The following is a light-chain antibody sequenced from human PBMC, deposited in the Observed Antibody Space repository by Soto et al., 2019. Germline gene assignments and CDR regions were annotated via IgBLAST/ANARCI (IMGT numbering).Light chain of an antibody. CDR2: KAS. CDR1: QSISSW. Sequence: DIQMTQSPSTLSASVGDRVTITCRASQSISSWLAWYQQKPGKAPKLLIYKASSLQSGVPLRFSGSGSGTEFTLTISSLQPEDFATYYCLQHNNYPPTFGPGTKVDIK. CDR3: LQHNNYPPT. V-gene: IGKV1-5*03. J-gene: IGKJ3*01.